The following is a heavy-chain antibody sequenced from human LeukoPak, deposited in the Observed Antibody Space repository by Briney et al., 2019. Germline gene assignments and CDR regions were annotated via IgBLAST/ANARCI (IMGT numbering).Heavy chain of an antibody. CDR1: GYTFTSYD. Sequence: ASVKVSCKASGYTFTSYDINWVRQAPGQGLEWMGWVTPTTGNTGYAQKFQGRVTITRDTSIETTYLELSSLRSEDTAMYYCARGETQCMDYWGQGTLVTVSS. V-gene: IGHV1-8*01. J-gene: IGHJ4*02. CDR2: VTPTTGNT. D-gene: IGHD2-8*01. CDR3: ARGETQCMDY.